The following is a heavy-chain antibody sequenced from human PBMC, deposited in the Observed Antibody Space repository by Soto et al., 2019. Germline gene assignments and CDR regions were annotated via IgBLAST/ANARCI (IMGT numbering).Heavy chain of an antibody. CDR3: AKDRWNYDYFDF. CDR2: ISGSGEST. J-gene: IGHJ4*02. V-gene: IGHV3-23*01. CDR1: GFTFSSCA. D-gene: IGHD1-7*01. Sequence: GSLILSCAASGFTFSSCAMNWVRQAPGKGLEWVSTISGSGESTYYADSVKGRFTISRDNSKSTLYLQMNSLRAEDTAVYYCAKDRWNYDYFDFWGQGTLVTVSS.